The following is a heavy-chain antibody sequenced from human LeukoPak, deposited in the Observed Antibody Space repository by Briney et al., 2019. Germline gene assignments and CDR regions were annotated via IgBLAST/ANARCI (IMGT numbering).Heavy chain of an antibody. D-gene: IGHD2-15*01. CDR2: IYPGDSDT. Sequence: GASVKVSCKASGGTFSSYAISWVRQMPGKGLEWMGIIYPGDSDTRYSPSFQGQVTISADKSISTAYLQWSSLKASDTAMYYCARTKDSGQFWVDYWGQGTLVTVSS. CDR3: ARTKDSGQFWVDY. J-gene: IGHJ4*02. CDR1: GGTFSSYA. V-gene: IGHV5-51*01.